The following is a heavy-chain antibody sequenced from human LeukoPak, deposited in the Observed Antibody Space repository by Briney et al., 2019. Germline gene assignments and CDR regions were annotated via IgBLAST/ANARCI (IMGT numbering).Heavy chain of an antibody. J-gene: IGHJ4*02. CDR1: GFTFSSYA. CDR2: ISGSGGST. V-gene: IGHV3-23*01. CDR3: ARSLYSSGWYYFDY. D-gene: IGHD6-19*01. Sequence: PGGSLRLSCAASGFTFSSYAMSWVRQAPGKGLEWVSTISGSGGSTYYADSVKGRFTISGDNSKNTLYLQMNSLRAEDTAVYYCARSLYSSGWYYFDYWGQGTLVTVSS.